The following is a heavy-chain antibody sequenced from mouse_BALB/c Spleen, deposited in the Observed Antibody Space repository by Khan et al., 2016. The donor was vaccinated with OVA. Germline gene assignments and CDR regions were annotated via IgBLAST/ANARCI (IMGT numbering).Heavy chain of an antibody. V-gene: IGHV1S135*01. CDR1: GYSFTSYY. CDR3: VREGAYHRADGWFAY. D-gene: IGHD2-14*01. Sequence: VQLKESGPELMKPGASVKISCKASGYSFTSYYIHWVMQSHGKSLEWIGYIDPFSGGTTYNQKFKGKATLTVDKSSSTAYIHLSNLTSEDSAVYYCVREGAYHRADGWFAYWGQGTLVTVSA. J-gene: IGHJ3*01. CDR2: IDPFSGGT.